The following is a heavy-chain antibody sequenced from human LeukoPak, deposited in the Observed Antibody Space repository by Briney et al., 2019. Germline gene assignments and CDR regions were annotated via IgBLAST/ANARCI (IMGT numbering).Heavy chain of an antibody. V-gene: IGHV1-46*01. Sequence: ASVKVSCKASGYTFTSYGISWVRQAPGQGLEWMGIINPSGGSTSYAQKFQGRVTVTRDTSTSTVYMELSSLRSEDTAVYYCARDATGTTGTTGGGWGQGTLVTVSS. D-gene: IGHD1-1*01. CDR3: ARDATGTTGTTGGG. J-gene: IGHJ4*02. CDR2: INPSGGST. CDR1: GYTFTSYG.